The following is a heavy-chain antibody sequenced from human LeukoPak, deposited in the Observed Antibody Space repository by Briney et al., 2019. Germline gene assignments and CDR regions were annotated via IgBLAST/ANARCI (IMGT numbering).Heavy chain of an antibody. CDR3: ARETHYDFWSGYSFDP. D-gene: IGHD3-3*01. V-gene: IGHV1-46*01. Sequence: GASVRVSCKASGYTFTGYYMHWVRQAPGQGLEWMGIINPSGGSTSYAQKFQGRVTMTRDMSTSTVYMELSSLRSEDTAVYYCARETHYDFWSGYSFDPWGQGTLVTVSS. CDR1: GYTFTGYY. CDR2: INPSGGST. J-gene: IGHJ5*02.